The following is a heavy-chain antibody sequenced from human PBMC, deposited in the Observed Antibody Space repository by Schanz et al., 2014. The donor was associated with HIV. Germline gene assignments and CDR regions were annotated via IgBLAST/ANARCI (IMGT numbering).Heavy chain of an antibody. CDR3: ARGRSGYCSGGSCPYGRYYFDY. D-gene: IGHD2-15*01. CDR1: GYTFSDYD. Sequence: QVQLVQSGPEVKKPGASVRVSCETSGYTFSDYDINWVRQAPGQGLEWMGWMNPNSGNTGFAQKFQGRVTMTRNTSISTAYMELSRLRSDDTAVYYCARGRSGYCSGGSCPYGRYYFDYWGQGTLVTVSS. J-gene: IGHJ4*02. V-gene: IGHV1-8*02. CDR2: MNPNSGNT.